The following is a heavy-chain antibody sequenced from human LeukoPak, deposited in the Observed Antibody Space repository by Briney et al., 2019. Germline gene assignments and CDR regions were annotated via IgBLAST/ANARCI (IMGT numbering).Heavy chain of an antibody. Sequence: SVKVSCKASRGTFSSYAISWVRQAPGQGLEWMGRIIPIFGTANYAQKFQGRVTITTDESTSTAYMELSSLRSEDTAVYYCARYAMVTFDYWGQGTLVTVSS. CDR1: RGTFSSYA. V-gene: IGHV1-69*05. CDR3: ARYAMVTFDY. D-gene: IGHD5-18*01. J-gene: IGHJ4*02. CDR2: IIPIFGTA.